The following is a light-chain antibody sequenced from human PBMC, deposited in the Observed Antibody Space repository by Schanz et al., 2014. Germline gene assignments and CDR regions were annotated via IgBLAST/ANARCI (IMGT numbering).Light chain of an antibody. CDR1: QSVSSSY. CDR3: QQRGSWPFT. V-gene: IGKV3D-20*02. CDR2: GAS. Sequence: EIVLTQSPGTLSLSPGERATLSCRASQSVSSSYLAWYQQKPGQAPRLLIYGASSRATGIPDRFSGSGSGTDFTLTISSLEPEDFAIYYCQQRGSWPFTFGPGTKVDIK. J-gene: IGKJ3*01.